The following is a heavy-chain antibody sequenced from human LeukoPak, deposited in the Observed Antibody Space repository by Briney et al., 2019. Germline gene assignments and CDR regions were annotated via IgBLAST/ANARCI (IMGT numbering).Heavy chain of an antibody. D-gene: IGHD3-10*01. CDR1: GFTFSSYG. CDR2: IWYDGSNK. Sequence: GGSLRLSCAASGFTFSSYGMHWVRQAPGKGLEWVAVIWYDGSNKYYADSVKGRFTISRDNSKNTLYLQMNSLRAEDTAVYYCARDRLTLLWFGEALGNYYYYGMDVWGQGTTVTVSS. J-gene: IGHJ6*02. V-gene: IGHV3-33*08. CDR3: ARDRLTLLWFGEALGNYYYYGMDV.